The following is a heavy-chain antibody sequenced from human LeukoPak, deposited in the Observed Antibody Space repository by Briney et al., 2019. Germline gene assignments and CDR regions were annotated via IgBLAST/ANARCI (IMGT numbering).Heavy chain of an antibody. CDR1: GFTFSSYS. V-gene: IGHV3-21*01. Sequence: GGSLRLSCAASGFTFSSYSMTWVRQAPGKGLEWVSSISSSSSYIYYADSVKGRFTISRDNAKNSLYLQMNSLRAEDTAVYYCARDAGQQLAFDYWGQGTLVTVSS. CDR3: ARDAGQQLAFDY. CDR2: ISSSSSYI. D-gene: IGHD6-13*01. J-gene: IGHJ4*02.